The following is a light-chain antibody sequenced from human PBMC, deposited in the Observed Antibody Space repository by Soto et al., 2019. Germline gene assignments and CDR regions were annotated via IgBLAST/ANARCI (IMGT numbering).Light chain of an antibody. V-gene: IGLV2-14*01. J-gene: IGLJ1*01. CDR1: SSDVGGYKF. CDR3: ISYTSSSTSYV. Sequence: QSVLTQPASVSGSPGQSITISCTGTSSDVGGYKFVSWYQQHPGTAPKLMIYEVSNRPSGVSSRFSGSKSGSTASLTISGLQAEDEADYYCISYTSSSTSYVFGTGTKLTVL. CDR2: EVS.